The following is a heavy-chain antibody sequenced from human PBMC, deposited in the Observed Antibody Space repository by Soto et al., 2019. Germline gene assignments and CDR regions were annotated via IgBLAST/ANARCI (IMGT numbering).Heavy chain of an antibody. CDR1: RGSISSGGYY. J-gene: IGHJ4*02. V-gene: IGHV4-31*03. D-gene: IGHD1-20*01. Sequence: QVQLRESGPGLVKPSQTLSLTCTVSRGSISSGGYYWGWFRQHPGRGLEWIGYIHYSGSTYYNPSLKSRVTISIDTSENQFSLRLTSVAAADTAVYYCARDGGKSITGTTDRLKYWGQGTLVTVSS. CDR3: ARDGGKSITGTTDRLKY. CDR2: IHYSGST.